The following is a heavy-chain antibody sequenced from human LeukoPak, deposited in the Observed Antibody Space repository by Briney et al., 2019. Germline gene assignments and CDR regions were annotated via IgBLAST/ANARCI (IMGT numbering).Heavy chain of an antibody. CDR1: GFTFSSYW. Sequence: GGSLRLSCAASGFTFSSYWMSWVRQAPGKGLEWVANIKQDGSEKYYVDSVKGRFTISRDNAKNSLYLQMNSLRAEDTAVYYCRWYAYYYGMYVWGQGTTVTVSS. CDR3: RWYAYYYGMYV. D-gene: IGHD4-23*01. J-gene: IGHJ6*02. CDR2: IKQDGSEK. V-gene: IGHV3-7*01.